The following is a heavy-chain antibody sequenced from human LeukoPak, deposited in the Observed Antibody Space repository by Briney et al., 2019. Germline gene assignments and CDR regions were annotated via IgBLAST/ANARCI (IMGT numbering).Heavy chain of an antibody. CDR2: ISGSGGST. J-gene: IGHJ4*02. V-gene: IGHV3-23*01. D-gene: IGHD3-16*02. CDR3: AKGSAYYDYVWGSYRSVFFDY. Sequence: GGSLRLSCAASGFTFSSYGMHWVRQAPGKGLEWVSAISGSGGSTYYADSVKGRFTISRDNSKNTLYLQMNSLRAEDTAVYYCAKGSAYYDYVWGSYRSVFFDYWGQGTLVTVSS. CDR1: GFTFSSYG.